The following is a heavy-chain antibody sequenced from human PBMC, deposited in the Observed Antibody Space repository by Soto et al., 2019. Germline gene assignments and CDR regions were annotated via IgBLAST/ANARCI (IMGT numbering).Heavy chain of an antibody. CDR1: CGSISRYN. Sequence: QVQLQESGPGLVKPSDTLSLTCTVCCGSISRYNWSWIRQPPGKGLEWMGYIYYSGLTNYNPWLKSRATMSVDTSKNQFSLKLSSVTAADTGVNYFAREGLTGTIGLYYYSGMDVWGKGTKVTVSS. D-gene: IGHD1-7*01. CDR3: AREGLTGTIGLYYYSGMDV. J-gene: IGHJ6*04. V-gene: IGHV4-59*01. CDR2: IYYSGLT.